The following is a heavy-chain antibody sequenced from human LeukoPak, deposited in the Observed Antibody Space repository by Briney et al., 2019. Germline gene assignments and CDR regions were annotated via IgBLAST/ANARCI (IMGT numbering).Heavy chain of an antibody. D-gene: IGHD6-6*01. CDR2: IYYSGST. Sequence: PSETLSLTCTVSGDSISSSSYYWGWIRQPPGKGLEWIGSIYYSGSTNYNPSLKSRVTISVDTSKNQFSLKLSSVTAADTAVYYCARLVLYSSSRFDYWGQGTLVTVSS. CDR1: GDSISSSSYY. V-gene: IGHV4-39*07. J-gene: IGHJ4*02. CDR3: ARLVLYSSSRFDY.